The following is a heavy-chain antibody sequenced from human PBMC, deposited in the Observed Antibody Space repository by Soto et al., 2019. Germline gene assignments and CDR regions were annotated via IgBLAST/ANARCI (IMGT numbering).Heavy chain of an antibody. CDR2: ISGSGGGT. V-gene: IGHV3-23*01. J-gene: IGHJ4*02. D-gene: IGHD6-19*01. CDR1: GFTFSSYA. Sequence: GGSLRLSCAASGFTFSSYAMNWVRQAPGQGLEWVSAISGSGGGTYYADSVKGRFTISRDNSKNTLYLQMNSLRAEDTAVYYCAKASSSGWHAIDYWGQGALVTVSS. CDR3: AKASSSGWHAIDY.